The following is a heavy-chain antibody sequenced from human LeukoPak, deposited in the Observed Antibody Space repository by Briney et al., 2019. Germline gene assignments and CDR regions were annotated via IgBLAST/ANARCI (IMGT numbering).Heavy chain of an antibody. D-gene: IGHD3-22*01. Sequence: SVKVSCKASGYTFNSYGISWVRQAPGQGLEWMGGIIPIFGTANYAQKFQGRVTITADESTSTAYMELSSLRSEDTAVYYCARGVVSDSSGYYYGPPYYYYYGMDVWGQGTTVTVSS. V-gene: IGHV1-69*13. CDR3: ARGVVSDSSGYYYGPPYYYYYGMDV. CDR1: GYTFNSYG. J-gene: IGHJ6*02. CDR2: IIPIFGTA.